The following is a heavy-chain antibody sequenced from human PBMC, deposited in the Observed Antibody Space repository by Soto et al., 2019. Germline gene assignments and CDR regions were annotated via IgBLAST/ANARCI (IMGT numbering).Heavy chain of an antibody. CDR1: GFTFSSYS. J-gene: IGHJ4*02. D-gene: IGHD2-8*01. Sequence: EVQLVESGGGLVKPGGSLRLSCAASGFTFSSYSMNWVRQAPGKGLEWVSSISSSSSYIYYADSVKGRFTISRDNAKNSMYLQMNSLRAEATAVYYCARGKPMAYFDYWGQGTLVTVSS. CDR3: ARGKPMAYFDY. CDR2: ISSSSSYI. V-gene: IGHV3-21*01.